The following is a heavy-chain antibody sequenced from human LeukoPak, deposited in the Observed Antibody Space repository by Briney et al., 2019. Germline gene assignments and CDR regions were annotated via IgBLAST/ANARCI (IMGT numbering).Heavy chain of an antibody. V-gene: IGHV4-34*01. CDR1: GGSFSGYY. CDR2: INHSGST. Sequence: SETLSLTCAVYGGSFSGYYWSWIPQPPGKGLEWIGEINHSGSTNYNPSLKSRVTISVDTSKNQFSLKLSSVTAADTAVYYCSTEYSGYDGYWGQGTLVTVS. D-gene: IGHD5-12*01. CDR3: STEYSGYDGY. J-gene: IGHJ4*02.